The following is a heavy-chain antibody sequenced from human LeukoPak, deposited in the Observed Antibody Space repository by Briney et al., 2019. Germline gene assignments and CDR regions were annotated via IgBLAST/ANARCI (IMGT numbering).Heavy chain of an antibody. CDR2: ISSDASIT. CDR3: ATSARTYIGSSLDY. CDR1: GFTFSTYW. J-gene: IGHJ4*02. D-gene: IGHD2-15*01. V-gene: IGHV3-74*01. Sequence: GGSLRLSCAASGFTFSTYWMHWVRQDPGKGLVWVSRISSDASITSYADPVKGRFTISRDNAKNTLYLQMNSLRAEDTALYYCATSARTYIGSSLDYWGQGTLVTVSS.